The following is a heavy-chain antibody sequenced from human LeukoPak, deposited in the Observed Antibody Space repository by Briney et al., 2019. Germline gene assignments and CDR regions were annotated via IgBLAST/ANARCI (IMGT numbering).Heavy chain of an antibody. Sequence: PGGSLRLSCAASGFTLNDYYMSWIRQAPGKGLEWVSDIGSSDNIKSYADSLKGRFTISRDIAINSLFLQMNSLRAEDTAVYYCARETVAGTFDSWGRGALVTVSS. J-gene: IGHJ4*02. CDR3: ARETVAGTFDS. V-gene: IGHV3-11*01. D-gene: IGHD6-19*01. CDR2: IGSSDNIK. CDR1: GFTLNDYY.